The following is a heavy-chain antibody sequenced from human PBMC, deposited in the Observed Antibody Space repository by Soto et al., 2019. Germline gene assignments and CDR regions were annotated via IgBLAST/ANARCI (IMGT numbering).Heavy chain of an antibody. CDR3: ARDRGGIAEIDY. CDR2: IYYSGST. V-gene: IGHV4-31*03. D-gene: IGHD3-16*01. CDR1: GGSISSGGYY. Sequence: SETLSLTCTVSGGSISSGGYYWSWIRQHPGKGLEWIGYIYYSGSTYYNPSLKSRVTISVDTSKNQFSLKLSSVTAADTAVYYCARDRGGIAEIDYWGQGTLVTVSS. J-gene: IGHJ4*02.